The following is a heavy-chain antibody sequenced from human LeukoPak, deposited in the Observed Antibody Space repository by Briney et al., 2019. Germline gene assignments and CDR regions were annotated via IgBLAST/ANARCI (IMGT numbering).Heavy chain of an antibody. CDR2: IFTSGSYI. CDR1: GFTFSSFG. Sequence: GGSLRLSCAASGFTFSSFGMNWVRQTPGKGLEWVSSIFTSGSYIYYTDSVNGRFTISRDNAKNSLYLQMNSLRAEDTAVYYCARSDPLSPGYNSAYLDYWGQGTLVTVSS. J-gene: IGHJ4*02. CDR3: ARSDPLSPGYNSAYLDY. D-gene: IGHD6-25*01. V-gene: IGHV3-21*01.